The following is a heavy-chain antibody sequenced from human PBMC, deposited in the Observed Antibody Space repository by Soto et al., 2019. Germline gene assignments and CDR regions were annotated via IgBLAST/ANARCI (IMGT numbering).Heavy chain of an antibody. Sequence: HPGGSLRLSCAASDFDFSSYGIHWGRQAPGKGLEWVAASSYDGRETFYADSAKGRFTVSKEMSKNTAFLQMNALRHEDTAVYFCARDSGWPILNFDNWGQGTPVTVSS. CDR3: ARDSGWPILNFDN. V-gene: IGHV3-30*03. CDR1: DFDFSSYG. J-gene: IGHJ4*02. D-gene: IGHD3-10*01. CDR2: SSYDGRET.